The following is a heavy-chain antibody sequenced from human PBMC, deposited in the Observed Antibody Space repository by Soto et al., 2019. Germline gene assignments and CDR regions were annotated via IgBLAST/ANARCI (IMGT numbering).Heavy chain of an antibody. J-gene: IGHJ4*02. V-gene: IGHV4-31*03. D-gene: IGHD6-13*01. CDR1: GSSISDGAFY. Sequence: PAVTLARTSSVVGSSISDGAFYWTWIGQHPGKGVEWIGYIYYSGSTYYTPSLNSRATMSVDTSKNQFSLNLNFVTAADTAVYFCARIKGGAAGNFDFWGQGTLVT. CDR2: IYYSGST. CDR3: ARIKGGAAGNFDF.